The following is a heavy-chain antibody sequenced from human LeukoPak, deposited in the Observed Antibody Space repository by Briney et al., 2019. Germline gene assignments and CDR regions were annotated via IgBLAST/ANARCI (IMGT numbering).Heavy chain of an antibody. CDR1: GFTFSSYS. D-gene: IGHD2-21*02. CDR3: ARCGSDYDGGAFDI. CDR2: IYSDRRT. J-gene: IGHJ3*02. Sequence: PGGSLRLSCAASGFTFSSYSMNWVRQAPGKGLEWVAVIYSDRRTHYGDSVKGRFTISRDNSNNTLHLQMNSLRGEDTAVYYCARCGSDYDGGAFDIWGQGTVVTVSS. V-gene: IGHV3-53*01.